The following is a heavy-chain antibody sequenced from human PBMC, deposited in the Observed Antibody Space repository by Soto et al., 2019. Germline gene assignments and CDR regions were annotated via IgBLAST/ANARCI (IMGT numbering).Heavy chain of an antibody. CDR3: AIRASYYDSSGYFDY. CDR2: INSDGSST. CDR1: GFTFSSYW. J-gene: IGHJ4*02. Sequence: EVQLVEPGGGLVQPGGSLRLSCAASGFTFSSYWMHWVRQAPGKGLVWVSRINSDGSSTSYADSVKGRFTISRDNAKNTLYLQMNSLRAEDTAVYYCAIRASYYDSSGYFDYWGQGTLVTVSS. V-gene: IGHV3-74*01. D-gene: IGHD3-22*01.